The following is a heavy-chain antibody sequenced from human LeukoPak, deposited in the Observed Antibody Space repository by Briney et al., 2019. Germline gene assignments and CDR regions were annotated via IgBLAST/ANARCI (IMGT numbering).Heavy chain of an antibody. D-gene: IGHD3-10*01. J-gene: IGHJ4*02. V-gene: IGHV3-30*18. CDR3: AKGEYFGSGSRFDY. CDR1: GFMFNTYG. Sequence: SGGSLRLSCAASGFMFNTYGLHWVRQAPGKGLEWVATISYDAIIEYYSDSVKGRFTISRDNSKNTLFLQMNSLRPEDTAVYYCAKGEYFGSGSRFDYCGQGTRVTVSS. CDR2: ISYDAIIE.